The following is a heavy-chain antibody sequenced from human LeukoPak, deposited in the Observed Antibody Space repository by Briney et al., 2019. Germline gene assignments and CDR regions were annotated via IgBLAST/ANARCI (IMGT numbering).Heavy chain of an antibody. CDR3: ARVAIAVAGLSFDY. CDR1: GGTFSSYA. Sequence: VASVKVSCKASGGTFSSYAISWVRQAPGQGLEWMGGIIPIFGSANYAQKFQGRVTITADESTSTAYTELSSLRSEDTAVYYCARVAIAVAGLSFDYWGQGTLVTVSS. V-gene: IGHV1-69*13. CDR2: IIPIFGSA. D-gene: IGHD6-19*01. J-gene: IGHJ4*02.